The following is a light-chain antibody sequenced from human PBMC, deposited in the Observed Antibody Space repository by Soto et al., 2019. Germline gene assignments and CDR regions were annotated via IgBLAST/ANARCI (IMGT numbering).Light chain of an antibody. CDR3: QQFGSSSYP. Sequence: EIVLTQSPGTLSLSPGERATLSCRASQSISSSYLAWYQQKPGQAPRLLIYAASSRATGIPDRFSGSGSGTDFTLNIGRLEPEHFAVYYCQQFGSSSYPFGRGTQLQIK. CDR1: QSISSSY. CDR2: AAS. J-gene: IGKJ2*01. V-gene: IGKV3-20*01.